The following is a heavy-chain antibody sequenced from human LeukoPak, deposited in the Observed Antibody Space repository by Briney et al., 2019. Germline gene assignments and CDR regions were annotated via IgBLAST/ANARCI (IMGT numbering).Heavy chain of an antibody. J-gene: IGHJ4*02. D-gene: IGHD3-16*01. V-gene: IGHV1-8*03. Sequence: ASVKVSCKASGYTFTSYDINWVRQATGQGLKWMGWMNPNSGNTGYAQKFQGRVTITRNTSISTAYMELSSLRSEDTAVYYCARREDYGDYFSYWGQGTLVTVSS. CDR3: ARREDYGDYFSY. CDR1: GYTFTSYD. CDR2: MNPNSGNT.